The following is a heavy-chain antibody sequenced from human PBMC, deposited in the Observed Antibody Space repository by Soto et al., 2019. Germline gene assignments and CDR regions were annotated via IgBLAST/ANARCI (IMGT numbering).Heavy chain of an antibody. CDR3: ARGQGGLVDTAMVTPYYFDY. D-gene: IGHD5-18*01. J-gene: IGHJ4*02. CDR1: GGSFSGYY. CDR2: INHSGST. V-gene: IGHV4-34*01. Sequence: SETLSLTCAVYGGSFSGYYWSWIRQPPGKGLEWIGEINHSGSTNYNPSLKSRVTISVDTSKNQFSLKLSSVTAADTAVYYCARGQGGLVDTAMVTPYYFDYWGQGTLVTVSS.